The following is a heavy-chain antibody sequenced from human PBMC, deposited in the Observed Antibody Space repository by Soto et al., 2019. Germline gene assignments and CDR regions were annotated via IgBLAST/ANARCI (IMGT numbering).Heavy chain of an antibody. CDR2: ILYSGTT. V-gene: IGHV4-30-4*01. CDR3: ARNGALDY. J-gene: IGHJ4*02. D-gene: IGHD2-8*01. Sequence: QVQLQESGPGLVKPSQTLSLTCTVSGGSISSGDYYWSWIRQPPGKGLEWIGYILYSGTTNYNPSLESRLTISVDTSKNQFSLKLTSVTAADTAVYYRARNGALDYWGRGTLVTVSS. CDR1: GGSISSGDYY.